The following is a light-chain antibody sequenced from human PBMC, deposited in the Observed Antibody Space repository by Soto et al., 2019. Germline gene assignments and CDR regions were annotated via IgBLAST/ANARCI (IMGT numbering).Light chain of an antibody. CDR1: HSVSHA. CDR2: DAS. J-gene: IGKJ5*01. Sequence: EVVLTQSPGTLSLSPGEGATLSCRASHSVSHALAWYQQKPGQAPRLLIHDASSRATGIPASFSGSGSETDFTLTISSLEPEDFAVYYCQQRGSWPPSITFGQGTRLEIK. V-gene: IGKV3-11*01. CDR3: QQRGSWPPSIT.